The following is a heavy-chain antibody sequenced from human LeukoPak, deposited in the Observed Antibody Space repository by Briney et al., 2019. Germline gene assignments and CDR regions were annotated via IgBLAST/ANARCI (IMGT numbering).Heavy chain of an antibody. J-gene: IGHJ5*02. Sequence: GASVKVSCKASGYTCTSYGISWVRQAPGQGLEWMGWVSAYNGNTNYAQRVQGRVTMTTDTSTSTAYMELGSLRSDDTAVYYCARGEYYDILTGYSSRPNWFDPWGQGTLVTVSS. CDR1: GYTCTSYG. D-gene: IGHD3-9*01. V-gene: IGHV1-18*04. CDR2: VSAYNGNT. CDR3: ARGEYYDILTGYSSRPNWFDP.